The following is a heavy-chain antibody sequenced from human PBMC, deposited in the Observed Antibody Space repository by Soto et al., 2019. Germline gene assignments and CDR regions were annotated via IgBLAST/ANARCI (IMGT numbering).Heavy chain of an antibody. V-gene: IGHV3-23*01. Sequence: EVQLLESGGGSVQPGGSLRLSCAASGFTFSTYAMNWVRQAPGNGLEWVSAISGSGGRIHYADSVKGRFTISRDNSKNTLYLQMNSLRDEDTAVYHCVKGYWKGDVWGQGTTVTVSS. CDR3: VKGYWKGDV. CDR2: ISGSGGRI. D-gene: IGHD1-1*01. J-gene: IGHJ6*02. CDR1: GFTFSTYA.